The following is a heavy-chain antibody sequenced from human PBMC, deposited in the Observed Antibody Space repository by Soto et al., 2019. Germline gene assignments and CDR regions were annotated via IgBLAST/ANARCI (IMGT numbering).Heavy chain of an antibody. CDR2: IKSKTDGGTT. V-gene: IGHV3-15*01. CDR3: TTDPPCSGGSCYSLSLI. J-gene: IGHJ4*02. CDR1: GFTFSNAW. Sequence: EVQLVESGGGLVKPGGSLRLSCAASGFTFSNAWMSWVRQAPGKGLEWVGRIKSKTDGGTTDYAAPVKGRFTISRDDSKHTLYLQMHSLKTEDTAVYYCTTDPPCSGGSCYSLSLIWGQGTLVTVSS. D-gene: IGHD2-15*01.